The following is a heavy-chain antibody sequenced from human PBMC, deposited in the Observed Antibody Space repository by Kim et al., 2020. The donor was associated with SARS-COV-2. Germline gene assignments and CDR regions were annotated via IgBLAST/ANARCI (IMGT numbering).Heavy chain of an antibody. CDR2: ISTSSSSI. Sequence: GGSLRLSCAASGFTFSNYNMDWVRQAPGKGLEWLSFISTSSSSIYYADSVKGRFTISRDNAKNSLYLQMNSLRDEDTALYYCVRDGAYITGWYTAFDYWGQETLVTVSS. CDR3: VRDGAYITGWYTAFDY. D-gene: IGHD6-19*01. V-gene: IGHV3-48*02. J-gene: IGHJ4*02. CDR1: GFTFSNYN.